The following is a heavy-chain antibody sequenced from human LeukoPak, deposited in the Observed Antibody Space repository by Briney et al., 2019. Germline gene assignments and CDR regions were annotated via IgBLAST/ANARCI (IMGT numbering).Heavy chain of an antibody. V-gene: IGHV3-7*05. J-gene: IGHJ4*02. D-gene: IGHD3-16*01. CDR1: GSTLSSYW. Sequence: GGSLNLSCPASGSTLSSYWMGWVRQAPGKGLEWVVNIKADGSEKYYVDSVKGRFTISRDNAKNSLYLQMNSLRAEDTAVYYCARGGSLHFDFWGQGTVVTVS. CDR3: ARGGSLHFDF. CDR2: IKADGSEK.